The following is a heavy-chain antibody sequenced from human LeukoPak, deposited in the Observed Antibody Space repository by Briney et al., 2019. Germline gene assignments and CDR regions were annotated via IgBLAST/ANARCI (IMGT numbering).Heavy chain of an antibody. D-gene: IGHD1-26*01. V-gene: IGHV3-21*01. CDR1: GFTFSSYS. J-gene: IGHJ4*02. CDR3: ARDRGSYPPYFDY. Sequence: GGSLRLSCAASGFTFSSYSMNWVRQAPGKGLEWVSSISSSSSYIYYADSVKGRFTISRDNAKNSLYLQMNSLRAEDTAVHYCARDRGSYPPYFDYWGQGTLVTVSS. CDR2: ISSSSSYI.